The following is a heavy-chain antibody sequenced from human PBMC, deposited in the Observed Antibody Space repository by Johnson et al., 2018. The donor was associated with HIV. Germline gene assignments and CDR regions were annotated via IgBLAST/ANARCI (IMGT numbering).Heavy chain of an antibody. CDR3: TTDHYFLDALDI. V-gene: IGHV3-30*04. J-gene: IGHJ3*02. CDR1: GFTFSSYA. CDR2: ISYDGSDK. Sequence: QVQLVESGGGVVQPGRSLRLSCAASGFTFSSYAFHWVRQAPAKGLEWVASISYDGSDKYHADSVKGRFNISRDSSKNTLYLEMNTLRPEDTAMYYCTTDHYFLDALDIWGQGTMVTVSS. D-gene: IGHD2/OR15-2a*01.